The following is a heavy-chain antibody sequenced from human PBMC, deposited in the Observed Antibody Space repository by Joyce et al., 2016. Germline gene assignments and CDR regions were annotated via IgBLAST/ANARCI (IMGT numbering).Heavy chain of an antibody. CDR3: AKILTATYSSGWFLDY. Sequence: QVQLVESGGGVVQPGRSLRLSCAASGLTLSNYGVHWVRQGTGKGWGWVAVISYDGNYKYYADSGQGRFTISRDNSKNTVFLEMNSLRAEDTAVYYCAKILTATYSSGWFLDYWGQGTLVTVSS. D-gene: IGHD6-25*01. CDR2: ISYDGNYK. J-gene: IGHJ4*02. V-gene: IGHV3-30*18. CDR1: GLTLSNYG.